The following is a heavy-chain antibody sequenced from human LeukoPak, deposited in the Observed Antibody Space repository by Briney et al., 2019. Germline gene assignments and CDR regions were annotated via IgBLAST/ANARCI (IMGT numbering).Heavy chain of an antibody. CDR3: AVDMTTVTTFHAGARCFDP. J-gene: IGHJ5*02. Sequence: GESLKISCKGSGYSFTSYWIGWVRQMPGKGLEWMGIIYPGDSDTRYSPSFQGQATISADKSISTAYLQWSSLKASDTAMYYCAVDMTTVTTFHAGARCFDPWGQGTLVTVSS. D-gene: IGHD4-17*01. V-gene: IGHV5-51*01. CDR1: GYSFTSYW. CDR2: IYPGDSDT.